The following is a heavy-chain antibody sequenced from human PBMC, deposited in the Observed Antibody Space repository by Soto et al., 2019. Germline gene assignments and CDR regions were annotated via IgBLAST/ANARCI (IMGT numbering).Heavy chain of an antibody. V-gene: IGHV1-46*01. CDR1: GYIFTTYH. J-gene: IGHJ5*02. Sequence: QVQLVQSGPEVKKPGASVKLSCKASGYIFTTYHMNWVRQAPGQGLEWMGIINPSGGITSYAQKFEGRVTMTRDTSTSTVYMELSSLRSDDTAVYYCARDPAPAGINYFDPWGQGTLVTVSS. D-gene: IGHD4-4*01. CDR3: ARDPAPAGINYFDP. CDR2: INPSGGIT.